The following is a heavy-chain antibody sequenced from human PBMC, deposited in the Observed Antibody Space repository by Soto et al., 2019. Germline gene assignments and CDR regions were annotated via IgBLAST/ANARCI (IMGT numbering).Heavy chain of an antibody. D-gene: IGHD3-22*01. CDR2: ISAYNGNT. Sequence: SVKVSCKASGYTFTNYGISWVRHAPGQGLEWMGWISAYNGNTNYAQKLQGRVTMTTDTSTSTAYMELRSLRSDDTAVYYCAREKGYDSSGYYSYWGQGTLVTVS. V-gene: IGHV1-18*01. CDR1: GYTFTNYG. CDR3: AREKGYDSSGYYSY. J-gene: IGHJ4*02.